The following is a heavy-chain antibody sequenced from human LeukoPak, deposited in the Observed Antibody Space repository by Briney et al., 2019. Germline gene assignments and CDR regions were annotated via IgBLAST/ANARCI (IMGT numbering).Heavy chain of an antibody. CDR1: GFTFSSYS. Sequence: GGALRLSCAASGFTFSSYSMNWVRQAPGKGLEWVSSISSISSYTHYADSVKGRFTISRDNAKNSLYLQMNSLRAEDTAVYYCARDLIYYDSSGYFRFDYWGQGTLVTVSS. CDR2: ISSISSYT. D-gene: IGHD3-22*01. CDR3: ARDLIYYDSSGYFRFDY. J-gene: IGHJ4*02. V-gene: IGHV3-21*01.